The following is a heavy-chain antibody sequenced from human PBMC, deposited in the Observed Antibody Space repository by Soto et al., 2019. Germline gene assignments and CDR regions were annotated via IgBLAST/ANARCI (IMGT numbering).Heavy chain of an antibody. Sequence: PSQTLSLTCVISGDSVSSSSAAWNWIRQSPSRGLEWLGRAYYRSKWYNDYAVSVKSRITINPDTSKNQFSLQLNSVTPEDTAVYYCAREGRGYSGHGHFDYWGQGTQVTVSS. D-gene: IGHD5-12*01. V-gene: IGHV6-1*01. CDR1: GDSVSSSSAA. CDR3: AREGRGYSGHGHFDY. J-gene: IGHJ4*02. CDR2: AYYRSKWYN.